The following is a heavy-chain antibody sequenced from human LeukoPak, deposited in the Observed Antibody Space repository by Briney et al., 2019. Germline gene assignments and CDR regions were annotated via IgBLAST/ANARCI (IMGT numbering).Heavy chain of an antibody. CDR1: GGSFSGYY. CDR3: ARAAGAWYWYFDL. Sequence: PSETLSLTCAVYGGSFSGYYWSWIRQPPGKGLEWIREINHSGSTNYNPSLKSRVTMSVDTSKNQFSLKLSSVTAADTAVYYCARAAGAWYWYFDLWGRGTLVTVSS. CDR2: INHSGST. D-gene: IGHD3-10*01. J-gene: IGHJ2*01. V-gene: IGHV4-34*01.